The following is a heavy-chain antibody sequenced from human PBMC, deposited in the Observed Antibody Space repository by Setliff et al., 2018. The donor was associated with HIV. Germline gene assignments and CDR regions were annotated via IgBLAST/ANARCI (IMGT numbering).Heavy chain of an antibody. CDR3: ARDSSSWYEFYFDC. D-gene: IGHD6-13*01. V-gene: IGHV3-23*01. CDR2: ITGFGGRT. Sequence: GGSLRLSCAASGFPFSNYWMGWVRQAPGKGLEWVSTITGFGGRTYYADSVKGRFTISKDTSKNSLYLQMNSLRAEDTAVYYCARDSSSWYEFYFDCWGQGTLVTVSS. CDR1: GFPFSNYW. J-gene: IGHJ4*02.